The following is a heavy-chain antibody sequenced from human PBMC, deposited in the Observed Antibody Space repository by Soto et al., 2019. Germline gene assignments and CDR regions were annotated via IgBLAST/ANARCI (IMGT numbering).Heavy chain of an antibody. V-gene: IGHV4-30-2*01. CDR1: GGSISSGGYS. CDR3: ASAGGLGAVAADY. CDR2: IYHSGST. D-gene: IGHD6-19*01. Sequence: QLQLQESGSGLVEPSQTLSLTCAVSGGSISSGGYSWSWIRQPPGKGLEWIGYIYHSGSTYYNPSLKSRVTISVDRSKNQFSLKLSSVTAADTAVYYCASAGGLGAVAADYWGQGTLVTVSS. J-gene: IGHJ4*02.